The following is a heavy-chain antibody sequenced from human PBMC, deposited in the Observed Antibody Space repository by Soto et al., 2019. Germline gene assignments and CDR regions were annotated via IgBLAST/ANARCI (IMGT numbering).Heavy chain of an antibody. CDR1: GFTFSSYA. J-gene: IGHJ4*02. V-gene: IGHV3-23*01. D-gene: IGHD3-3*01. CDR3: VKDLRFLEWYFDY. Sequence: GGSLRLSCAASGFTFSSYAMSWVRQAPGKGLEWVSAISGSGGSTYYADSVKGRFTISRDNSKNTLYLQMNSLRAEDTAVYYCVKDLRFLEWYFDYWGQGTLVTVSS. CDR2: ISGSGGST.